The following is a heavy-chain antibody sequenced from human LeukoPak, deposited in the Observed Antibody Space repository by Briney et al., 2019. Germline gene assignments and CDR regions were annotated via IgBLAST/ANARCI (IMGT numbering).Heavy chain of an antibody. CDR1: GYSISSGYY. CDR3: AVLLWFGEGFDP. Sequence: PSETLSPTCAVSGYSISSGYYWGWIRQPPGKGLEWIGSIYHSGSTYYNPSLKSRVTISVDTSKNQFSLKLSSVTAADTAVYYCAVLLWFGEGFDPWGQGTLVTVSS. D-gene: IGHD3-10*01. CDR2: IYHSGST. V-gene: IGHV4-38-2*01. J-gene: IGHJ5*02.